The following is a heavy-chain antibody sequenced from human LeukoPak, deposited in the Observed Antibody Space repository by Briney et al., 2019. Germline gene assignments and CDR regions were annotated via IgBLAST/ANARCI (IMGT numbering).Heavy chain of an antibody. CDR3: ARDHMDIVVVQAAPSFDY. Sequence: ASVKVSCKASGYAFTSYYMHWVRQAPGQGLEWMGIINPSGGSTSHAQKFQGRVTMTRDTSTSTVYMELSSLRSEDTAVYYCARDHMDIVVVQAAPSFDYWGQGTLVTVSS. CDR1: GYAFTSYY. V-gene: IGHV1-46*01. D-gene: IGHD2-2*03. CDR2: INPSGGST. J-gene: IGHJ4*02.